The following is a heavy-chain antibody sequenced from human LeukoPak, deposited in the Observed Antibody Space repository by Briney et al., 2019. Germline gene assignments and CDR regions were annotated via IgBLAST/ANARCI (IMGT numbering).Heavy chain of an antibody. D-gene: IGHD6-13*01. J-gene: IGHJ4*02. CDR2: IYYSGST. V-gene: IGHV4-59*01. CDR3: ARGIAAAAYYFDY. Sequence: PSETLSLTCTVSGGSISSYYWSWIRQPPGKGLGWIGYIYYSGSTNYNPSLKSRVTISVDTSKNQFSLKLSSVTAADTAVYYCARGIAAAAYYFDYWGQGTLVTVSS. CDR1: GGSISSYY.